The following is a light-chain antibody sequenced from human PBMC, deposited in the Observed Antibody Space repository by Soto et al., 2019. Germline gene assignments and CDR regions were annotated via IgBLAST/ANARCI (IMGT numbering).Light chain of an antibody. J-gene: IGLJ7*01. CDR1: SSNIGAGYD. Sequence: QSVLTQPPSRSGAPGQRVTISCTGSSSNIGAGYDVHWYQQLPGTAPKLLIYGNSNRPSGGPDRFSGSKSGTSASLDITGLQAEDESDYYCQLDDSSLSGAVFGGGTQLTVL. CDR2: GNS. V-gene: IGLV1-40*01. CDR3: QLDDSSLSGAV.